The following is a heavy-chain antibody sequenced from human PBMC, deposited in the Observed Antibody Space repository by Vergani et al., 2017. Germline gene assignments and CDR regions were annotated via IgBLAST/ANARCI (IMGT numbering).Heavy chain of an antibody. Sequence: QVQLQQWGAGLLKPSETLSLTCAVYGGSISSSSYYWGWIRQPPGKGLEWIGSIYYSGSTYYNPSLKSRVTISVDTSKNQFSLKLSSVTAADTAVYYCARLGNWFDPWGQGTLVTVSS. V-gene: IGHV4-39*01. CDR1: GGSISSSSYY. CDR2: IYYSGST. CDR3: ARLGNWFDP. J-gene: IGHJ5*02.